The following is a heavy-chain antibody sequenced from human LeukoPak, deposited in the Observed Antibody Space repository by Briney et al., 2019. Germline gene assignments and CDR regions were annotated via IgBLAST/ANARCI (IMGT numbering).Heavy chain of an antibody. J-gene: IGHJ5*02. CDR1: GGSLSNYY. D-gene: IGHD3-10*01. Sequence: SETLSLTCAVYGGSLSNYYWSWIRQPPGKGLEWIGETNHSGSTKYNPSLKSRVTISVDMSKNQFSLELSSVTAADTAVYYCARGPASGSNFAWFDPWGQGTLVTVSS. CDR3: ARGPASGSNFAWFDP. V-gene: IGHV4-34*01. CDR2: TNHSGST.